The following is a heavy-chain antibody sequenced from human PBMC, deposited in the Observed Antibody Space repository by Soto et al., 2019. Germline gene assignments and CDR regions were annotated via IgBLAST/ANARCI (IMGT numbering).Heavy chain of an antibody. CDR3: ATRMTTAPY. CDR1: GFPVSNNY. D-gene: IGHD4-17*01. CDR2: IYSDGGT. Sequence: GGSLRLSCAASGFPVSNNYLIWVRQAPGKGLQWVSLIYSDGGTDYAESVKGRFTISRDNSKNTLYLQMNSLKAEDTAIYYCATRMTTAPYWGQGTLVTVSS. J-gene: IGHJ4*02. V-gene: IGHV3-66*01.